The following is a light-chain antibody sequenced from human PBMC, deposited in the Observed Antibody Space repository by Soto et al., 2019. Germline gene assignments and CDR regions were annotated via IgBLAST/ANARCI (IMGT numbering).Light chain of an antibody. Sequence: DIQMTQSPSSLSASVGDRVTITCRASQSISSYLNWYQQKPGKAPKLLIYAASSLQSGVPSRFSGSGSGTEFTLTISSLQPEDFATYYCQHYKSYPWTFGQGTKVDI. J-gene: IGKJ1*01. CDR3: QHYKSYPWT. CDR2: AAS. CDR1: QSISSY. V-gene: IGKV1-39*01.